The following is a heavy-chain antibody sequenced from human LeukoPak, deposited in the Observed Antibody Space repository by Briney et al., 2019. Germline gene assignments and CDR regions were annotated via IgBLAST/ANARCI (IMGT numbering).Heavy chain of an antibody. V-gene: IGHV1-2*02. CDR1: GYTFTGYY. CDR3: ARGLGGNYPGN. J-gene: IGHJ4*02. D-gene: IGHD2-21*01. Sequence: ASVKLSCKASGYTFTGYYMDWVRQAPGQGLEWMGRINPNSGGTNYAQKFQGRVTMTGDTSISTAYMELSRLTSDDTAVYYCARGLGGNYPGNWGQGTQVTVSS. CDR2: INPNSGGT.